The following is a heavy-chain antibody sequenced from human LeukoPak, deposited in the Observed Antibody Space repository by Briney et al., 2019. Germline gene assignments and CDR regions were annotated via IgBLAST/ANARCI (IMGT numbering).Heavy chain of an antibody. CDR1: GFTFSSYA. Sequence: GGSLRLSCAASGFTFSSYAMSWVRQAPGKGLEWVSGISGSGGSTYYADSVKGRFIISRDNSKNTVYLQMDSLRAEDTAVYYCAKAGPASSDYLNWFDPWGQGTLVTVSS. CDR3: AKAGPASSDYLNWFDP. CDR2: ISGSGGST. D-gene: IGHD3-22*01. J-gene: IGHJ5*02. V-gene: IGHV3-23*01.